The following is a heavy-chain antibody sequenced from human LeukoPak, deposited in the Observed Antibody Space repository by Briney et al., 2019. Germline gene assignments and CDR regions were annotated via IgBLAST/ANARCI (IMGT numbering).Heavy chain of an antibody. J-gene: IGHJ4*02. D-gene: IGHD2-15*01. V-gene: IGHV4-34*01. CDR3: ARGPTPQGVDY. CDR1: GGSFSGYY. Sequence: SETLSLTCAVYGGSFSGYYWSWIRQPPGKGLEWIGEINHSGSTNYNPSLKSRVTISVDTSKNQFSLKLSSVTAADTAVYYCARGPTPQGVDYWGQGTLVTVSP. CDR2: INHSGST.